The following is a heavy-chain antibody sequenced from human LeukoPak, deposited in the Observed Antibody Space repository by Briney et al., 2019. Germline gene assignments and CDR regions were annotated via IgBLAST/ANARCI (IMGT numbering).Heavy chain of an antibody. CDR1: GGSFSGYY. CDR3: ARGATMIVVAYYFDY. Sequence: PETLSLTCAVYGGSFSGYYWSWIRQPPGKGLEWIGEINHSGSTNYNPSLKSRVTISVDTSKNQFPLKLSSVTAADTAVYYCARGATMIVVAYYFDYWGQGTLVTVSS. CDR2: INHSGST. V-gene: IGHV4-34*01. J-gene: IGHJ4*02. D-gene: IGHD3-22*01.